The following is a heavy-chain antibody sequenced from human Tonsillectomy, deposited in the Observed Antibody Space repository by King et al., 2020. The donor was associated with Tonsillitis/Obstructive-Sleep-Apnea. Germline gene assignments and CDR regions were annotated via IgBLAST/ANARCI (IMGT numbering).Heavy chain of an antibody. CDR1: GYPFSGYY. V-gene: IGHV1-2*06. CDR2: INPNSGGT. Sequence: QLVQSGAEVKKPGASVKVSCKTSGYPFSGYYIHWVRQAPGQGLEWMGRINPNSGGTNYAQKFQGRVSMTRDTSITTAYMELSRLRSDDTAVYYCARGEYFTTYGGFDPWGQGTLVTVSS. CDR3: ARGEYFTTYGGFDP. J-gene: IGHJ5*02. D-gene: IGHD4/OR15-4a*01.